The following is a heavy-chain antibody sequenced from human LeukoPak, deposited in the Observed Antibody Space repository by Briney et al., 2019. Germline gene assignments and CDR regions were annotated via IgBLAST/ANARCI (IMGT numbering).Heavy chain of an antibody. V-gene: IGHV1-69*05. D-gene: IGHD5-18*01. CDR1: GGTFSSYA. CDR2: IIPIFGTA. Sequence: ASVKVSCKASGGTFSSYAISWVRQAPGQGLEWMGRIIPIFGTANYAQKFQGRVTMTTDESTSTAYMELSSLRSEDTAVYYCARDRYSYGQYYFDYWGQGTLVTVSS. J-gene: IGHJ4*02. CDR3: ARDRYSYGQYYFDY.